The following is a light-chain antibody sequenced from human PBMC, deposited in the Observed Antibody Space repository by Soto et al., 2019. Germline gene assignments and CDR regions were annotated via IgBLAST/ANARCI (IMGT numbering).Light chain of an antibody. CDR1: QSVSSN. CDR3: QQDKKWPRT. V-gene: IGKV3-15*01. J-gene: IGKJ1*01. CDR2: DAS. Sequence: IVSTKFPVNVSVSPGGRATLSCRASQSVSSNFAWYQQKPGQAPRLLIYDASTRATGIPARFSGSGSGTEFTLTISSLQSEDFAVYYCQQDKKWPRTFGQGTKVDIK.